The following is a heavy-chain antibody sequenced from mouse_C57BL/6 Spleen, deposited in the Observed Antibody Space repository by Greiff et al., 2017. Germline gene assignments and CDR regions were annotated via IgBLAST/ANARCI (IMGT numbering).Heavy chain of an antibody. Sequence: VKLQESGAELVKPGASVKISCKASGYAFSSYWMNWVKQRPGKGLEWIGQIYPGDGDTNSNGKFKGKATLTADKSSSTAYMQLSSLTSEYSAVYFCARHSSREYCLNYWGQGTTLTVSS. J-gene: IGHJ2*01. D-gene: IGHD1-1*01. CDR2: IYPGDGDT. V-gene: IGHV1-80*01. CDR1: GYAFSSYW. CDR3: ARHSSREYCLNY.